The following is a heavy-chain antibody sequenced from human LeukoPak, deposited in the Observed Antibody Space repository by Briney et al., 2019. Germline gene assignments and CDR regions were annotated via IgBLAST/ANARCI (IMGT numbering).Heavy chain of an antibody. V-gene: IGHV4-31*03. Sequence: SETLSLTCTVSGGSISSGGYYWSWIRQHPGKGLEWIGQIYYSRSPYYNPSLKSRLTISVDTSKNQFSLQLTSVTAADTAVYYCARAYSYYYHSSGFYAPKYFQHWGQGTLVTVSS. CDR2: IYYSRSP. CDR1: GGSISSGGYY. J-gene: IGHJ1*01. D-gene: IGHD3-22*01. CDR3: ARAYSYYYHSSGFYAPKYFQH.